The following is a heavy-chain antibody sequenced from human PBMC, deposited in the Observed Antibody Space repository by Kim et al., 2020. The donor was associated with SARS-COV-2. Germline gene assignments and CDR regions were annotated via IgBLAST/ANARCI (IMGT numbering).Heavy chain of an antibody. Sequence: SETLSLTCAVYGGSFSGYYWSWIRQPPGKGLEWIGEINHSGSTNYNPSLKSRVTISVDTSKNQFSLKLSSVTAADTAVYYCARLDLYYYGSGYFDYWGQG. CDR3: ARLDLYYYGSGYFDY. CDR1: GGSFSGYY. J-gene: IGHJ4*02. D-gene: IGHD3-10*01. CDR2: INHSGST. V-gene: IGHV4-34*01.